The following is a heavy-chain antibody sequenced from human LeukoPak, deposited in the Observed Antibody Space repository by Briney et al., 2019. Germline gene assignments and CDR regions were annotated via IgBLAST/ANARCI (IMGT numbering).Heavy chain of an antibody. Sequence: SETLFLTCAVYGGSFSGYYWSWIRQPPGKGLEWIGEINHSGSTNYNPSLKSRVTISVDTSKNQFSLKLSSVTAADTAVYYCASTQKGYCSGGSCTYYYYMDVWGKRTTVTVSS. J-gene: IGHJ6*03. D-gene: IGHD2-15*01. CDR3: ASTQKGYCSGGSCTYYYYMDV. CDR2: INHSGST. CDR1: GGSFSGYY. V-gene: IGHV4-34*01.